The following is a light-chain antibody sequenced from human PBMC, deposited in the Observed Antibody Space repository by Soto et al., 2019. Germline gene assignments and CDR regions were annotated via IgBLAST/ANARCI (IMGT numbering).Light chain of an antibody. V-gene: IGKV3-20*01. CDR2: GAS. Sequence: EIVMTQSPATRSVSPGERATLSCRASQSVRSNLAWYQQKPGQAPRLLIYGASSRATGIPDRCSGSGAGTECARAISRREPEDFSVDDCQQYGRATGTFGQGTKVEIK. J-gene: IGKJ1*01. CDR3: QQYGRATGT. CDR1: QSVRSN.